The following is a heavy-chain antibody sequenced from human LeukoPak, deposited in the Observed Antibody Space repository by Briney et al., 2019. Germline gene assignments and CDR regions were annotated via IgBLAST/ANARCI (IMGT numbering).Heavy chain of an antibody. CDR2: ISSSSSYI. CDR3: AKGVPYGDFQGFDP. V-gene: IGHV3-21*04. D-gene: IGHD4-17*01. J-gene: IGHJ5*02. CDR1: GFTFSSYS. Sequence: PGGSLRLSCAASGFTFSSYSMNWVRQAPGKGLEWVSSISSSSSYIYYADSVKGRFTISRDNAKNSLYLQMNSLRAEDTAVYYCAKGVPYGDFQGFDPWGQGTLVTVSS.